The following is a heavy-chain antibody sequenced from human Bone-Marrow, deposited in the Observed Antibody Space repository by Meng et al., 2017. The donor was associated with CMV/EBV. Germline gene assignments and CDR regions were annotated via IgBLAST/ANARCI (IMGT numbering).Heavy chain of an antibody. D-gene: IGHD3-16*01. CDR3: ARDPWGYGLAY. CDR2: IYYSGNT. V-gene: IGHV4-39*07. Sequence: GSLRLSCTVSGGSISSSSYYWGWIRQPPGKGLEWIGSIYYSGNTYYNPSLKSRITISIDTSKNQFSLKLTSVTAADTAVYFCARDPWGYGLAYWGQGTLVTVSS. CDR1: GGSISSSSYY. J-gene: IGHJ4*02.